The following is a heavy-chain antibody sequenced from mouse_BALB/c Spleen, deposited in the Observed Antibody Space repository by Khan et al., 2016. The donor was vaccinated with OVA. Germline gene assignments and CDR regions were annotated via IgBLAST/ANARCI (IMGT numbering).Heavy chain of an antibody. J-gene: IGHJ4*01. CDR2: INTYTGEP. CDR1: GYTFTNYG. CDR3: ARVGYSGTLDY. V-gene: IGHV9-3-1*01. Sequence: QIQLVQSGPELKKPGETVKISCKASGYTFTNYGMNWVKQTPGEGLKWMGWINTYTGEPPYAGDFKGRFAFSLETSASTAFLQINNPKIEDTAIYFCARVGYSGTLDYWGQGTSVTVSS.